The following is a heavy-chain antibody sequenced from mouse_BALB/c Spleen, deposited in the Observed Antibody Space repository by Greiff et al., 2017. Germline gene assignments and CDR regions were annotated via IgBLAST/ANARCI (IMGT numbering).Heavy chain of an antibody. CDR2: IWTGGGT. CDR1: GFSLTSYD. CDR3: VRDRNYGSSYLAWFAY. D-gene: IGHD1-1*01. Sequence: VKLQESGPGLVAPSQSLSITCTVSGFSLTSYDISWIRQPPGKGLEWLGVIWTGGGTNYNSAFMSRLSISKDNSKSQVFLKMNSLQTDDTAIYYCVRDRNYGSSYLAWFAYWGQGTLVTVSA. J-gene: IGHJ3*01. V-gene: IGHV2-9-2*01.